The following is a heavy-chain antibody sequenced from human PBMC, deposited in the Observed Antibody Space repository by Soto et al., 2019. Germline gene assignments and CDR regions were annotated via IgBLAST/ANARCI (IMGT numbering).Heavy chain of an antibody. CDR2: INLNTLGV. V-gene: IGHV1-2*02. Sequence: QMQLMQSVTEVRKPGASVKVSCQASGYTFTDYFLHWVRLAPGQGLQALGWINLNTLGVVYKEDFKGRVTMPSDTSISTAYMELRNLTPDDTGVYFCARGNIALPATADRFHYSLDVWGPGTTVIVS. J-gene: IGHJ6*02. CDR1: GYTFTDYF. D-gene: IGHD1-1*01. CDR3: ARGNIALPATADRFHYSLDV.